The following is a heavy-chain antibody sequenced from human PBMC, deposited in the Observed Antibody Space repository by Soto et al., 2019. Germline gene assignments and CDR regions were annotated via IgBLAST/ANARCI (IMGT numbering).Heavy chain of an antibody. D-gene: IGHD3-10*01. V-gene: IGHV1-2*04. J-gene: IGHJ5*02. CDR3: ARGRGTMVRGVIITDWFDP. CDR2: INPNSGGT. CDR1: GYTFTGYY. Sequence: QVQLVQSGAEVKKPGASVKVSCKASGYTFTGYYMHWVRQAPGQGLEWMGWINPNSGGTNYAQKFQGWVTMTRDTYISTAYMELSRLRSDDTAVYYCARGRGTMVRGVIITDWFDPWGQGTLVTVSS.